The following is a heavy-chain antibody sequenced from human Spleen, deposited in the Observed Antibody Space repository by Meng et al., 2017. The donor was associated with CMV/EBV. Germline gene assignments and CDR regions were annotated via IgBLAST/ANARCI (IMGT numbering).Heavy chain of an antibody. J-gene: IGHJ4*02. CDR1: GFTFGDYA. V-gene: IGHV3-49*04. D-gene: IGHD3-22*01. CDR3: TADRQYYSDSSGYYYYFDY. Sequence: GGSLRLSCTASGFTFGDYAMSWVRQAPGKGLEWVGFIRSKAYGGTTEYAASVKGRFTISRDDSKNTLYLQMNSLKTDDTAVYYCTADRQYYSDSSGYYYYFDYWGQGTLVTVSS. CDR2: IRSKAYGGTT.